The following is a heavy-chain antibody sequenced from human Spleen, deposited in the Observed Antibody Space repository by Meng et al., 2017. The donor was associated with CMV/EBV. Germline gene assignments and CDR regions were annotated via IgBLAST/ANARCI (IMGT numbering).Heavy chain of an antibody. CDR2: VYPGDSDT. D-gene: IGHD6-13*01. CDR3: ARALAEAGMALDY. V-gene: IGHV5-51*01. J-gene: IGHJ4*02. CDR1: GYSFTNYW. Sequence: GESLKISCKGSGYSFTNYWIGWVRQMPGKGLEWMGIVYPGDSDTRYSPSFQGQVTISADKSISTAYLQWSSLKVSDTAMYYCARALAEAGMALDYWGQGTLVTVSS.